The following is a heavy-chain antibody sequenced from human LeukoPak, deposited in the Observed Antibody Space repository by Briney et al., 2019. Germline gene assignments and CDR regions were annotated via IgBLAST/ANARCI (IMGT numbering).Heavy chain of an antibody. J-gene: IGHJ4*02. D-gene: IGHD5-18*01. CDR1: GFTFSSYA. Sequence: GRSLRLSCAASGFTFSSYAMHWVRQAPGKGLEWVAVISYDGSNKYYADSVKGRFTISRDNSKNTLYLQMNSLRAEDTAVYYCAKGETAMVQFDYWGQGTLVTVSS. CDR3: AKGETAMVQFDY. CDR2: ISYDGSNK. V-gene: IGHV3-30-3*01.